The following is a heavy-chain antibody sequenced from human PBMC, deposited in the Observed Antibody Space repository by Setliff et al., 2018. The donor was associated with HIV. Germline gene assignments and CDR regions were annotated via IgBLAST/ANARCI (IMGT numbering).Heavy chain of an antibody. J-gene: IGHJ3*02. CDR1: GFIFNNYA. D-gene: IGHD3-16*01. Sequence: GGSLRLSCAASGFIFNNYAMHWVRQASGKGLEWVAIISYDGGIKNYADSVKGRFTISRDNSWNTLDLQMDNLRPDDTAIYYCARDWGVVWSFDMWGQGTMVTVSS. V-gene: IGHV3-30*04. CDR3: ARDWGVVWSFDM. CDR2: ISYDGGIK.